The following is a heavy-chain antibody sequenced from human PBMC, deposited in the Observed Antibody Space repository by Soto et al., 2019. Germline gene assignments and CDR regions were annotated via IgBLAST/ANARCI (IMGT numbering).Heavy chain of an antibody. J-gene: IGHJ6*02. V-gene: IGHV3-48*02. CDR2: ISSSSTI. CDR1: GFTFSSYS. Sequence: PGGSLRLSCAASGFTFSSYSMNWVRQAPGKGLEWVSYISSSSTIYYADSVKGRFTISRDNAKNSLYLQMNSLRDEDTAVYYCARAPGVYYYYGMDVWGQGTTVTVSS. D-gene: IGHD7-27*01. CDR3: ARAPGVYYYYGMDV.